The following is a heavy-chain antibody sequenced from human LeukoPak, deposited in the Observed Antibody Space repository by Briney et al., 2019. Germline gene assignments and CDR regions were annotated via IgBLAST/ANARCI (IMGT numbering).Heavy chain of an antibody. Sequence: SETLSLTCTLSGGSISRGGYYWSWIRQHPGKGLEWIGYIYYSGNTYSNPSLKSRLTISGDTSKNQFSLKLSSVTASDTAVYYCVRNFDSYNAFDIWGQGTMVTVCS. CDR3: VRNFDSYNAFDI. CDR1: GGSISRGGYY. V-gene: IGHV4-31*03. J-gene: IGHJ3*02. D-gene: IGHD3-22*01. CDR2: IYYSGNT.